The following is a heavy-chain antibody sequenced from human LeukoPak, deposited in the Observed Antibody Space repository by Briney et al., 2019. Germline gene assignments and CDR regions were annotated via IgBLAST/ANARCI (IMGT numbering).Heavy chain of an antibody. CDR1: GFPFAPFW. CDR2: MNRDGSEV. CDR3: ARGIDEWLYLNY. D-gene: IGHD3-3*01. J-gene: IGHJ4*02. Sequence: GGSLRLSCAASGFPFAPFWTTWVRRAPGKGPEFVATMNRDGSEVAYGNSVRGRFTISRDNAKNSLYLQMYSLRAEDTAVYYCARGIDEWLYLNYWGQGALVTVSS. V-gene: IGHV3-7*04.